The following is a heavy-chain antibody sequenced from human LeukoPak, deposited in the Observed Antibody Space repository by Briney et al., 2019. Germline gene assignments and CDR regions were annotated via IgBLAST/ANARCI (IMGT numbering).Heavy chain of an antibody. CDR2: IKSKTDGGTT. Sequence: GGSLRLSCEASGFTFSSYQMNWVRQAPGKGLEWVGRIKSKTDGGTTDYAAPVKGRFTISRDDSKNTLYLQMNSLKTEDTAVYYCTTDLLAVEALNWGQGTLVTVSS. J-gene: IGHJ4*02. CDR1: GFTFSSYQ. V-gene: IGHV3-15*01. D-gene: IGHD5-24*01. CDR3: TTDLLAVEALN.